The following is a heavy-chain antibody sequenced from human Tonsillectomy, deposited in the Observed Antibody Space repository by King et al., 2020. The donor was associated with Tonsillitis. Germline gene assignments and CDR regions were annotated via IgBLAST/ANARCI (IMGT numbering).Heavy chain of an antibody. D-gene: IGHD4-17*01. CDR2: ISSSGSYT. V-gene: IGHV3-11*06. CDR3: ARLNGDATMVNAFDI. CDR1: GFTFSDYY. J-gene: IGHJ3*02. Sequence: VQLVESGGGLVKPGRSLRLPCAASGFTFSDYYMGWIRKAPGKGLEWVSYISSSGSYTKYADPVKGRFTVSRDNAKNSLYLQMNTLRAEDTAVYYCARLNGDATMVNAFDIWGQGTMVTVSS.